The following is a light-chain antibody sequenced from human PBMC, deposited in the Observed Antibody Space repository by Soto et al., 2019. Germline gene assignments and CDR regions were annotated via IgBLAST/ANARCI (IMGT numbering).Light chain of an antibody. CDR1: SSDIGSYDF. CDR2: VVS. J-gene: IGLJ2*01. V-gene: IGLV2-14*01. Sequence: QSALTQPASVSGSPGQAITISCAGTSSDIGSYDFVSWHQQHPGKAPKLLIYVVSGRPSGVPDRFSGTKSGTSASLAISGLQSEDEADYYCAPCDDSLDVPVFGGGTKLTVL. CDR3: APCDDSLDVPV.